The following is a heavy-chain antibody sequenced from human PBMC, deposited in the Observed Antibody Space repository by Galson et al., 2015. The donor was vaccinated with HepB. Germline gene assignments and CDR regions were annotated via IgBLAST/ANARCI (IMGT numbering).Heavy chain of an antibody. CDR3: ARDAIAVAGYHLDY. V-gene: IGHV1-2*02. J-gene: IGHJ4*02. CDR2: INPNSGGT. Sequence: SVKVSCKASGYTFTGYYIHWVRQAPGQGLEWMGWINPNSGGTNYAQNFQGRVTMTRDTSINTAYVELSRLRSDDTAVYYCARDAIAVAGYHLDYWGQGTLVTVSS. D-gene: IGHD6-13*01. CDR1: GYTFTGYY.